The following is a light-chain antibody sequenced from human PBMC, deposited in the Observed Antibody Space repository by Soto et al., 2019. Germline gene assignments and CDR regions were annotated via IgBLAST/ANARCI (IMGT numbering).Light chain of an antibody. J-gene: IGKJ1*01. CDR3: QQYGNSPQT. CDR1: QSVSSSY. Sequence: IVLTQTPGTRSLSPGERATLSCRASQSVSSSYLAWYQQKPGQAPRLLIYGASSRATGIPNRFSGSGSGTDFTLTISRLEPEDFAVYYCQQYGNSPQTFGQGTKVDIK. V-gene: IGKV3-20*01. CDR2: GAS.